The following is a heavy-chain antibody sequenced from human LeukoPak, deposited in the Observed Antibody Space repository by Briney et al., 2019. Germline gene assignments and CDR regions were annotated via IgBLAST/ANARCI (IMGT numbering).Heavy chain of an antibody. J-gene: IGHJ4*02. V-gene: IGHV1-69*13. Sequence: ASVKVSCKASGGTFSSYAISWVRQAPGQGLEWMGGIIPIFGTANYAQKFQGRVTITADESTSTAYMELSSLRSGDTAVYYCARGPPNWGYDYWGQGTLVTVSS. CDR2: IIPIFGTA. D-gene: IGHD7-27*01. CDR1: GGTFSSYA. CDR3: ARGPPNWGYDY.